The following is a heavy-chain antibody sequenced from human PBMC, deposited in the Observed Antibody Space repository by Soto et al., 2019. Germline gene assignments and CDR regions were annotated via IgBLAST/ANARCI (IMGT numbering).Heavy chain of an antibody. D-gene: IGHD6-6*01. CDR2: ISAYNGNK. Sequence: QVQLVQSGGEVKKPGASVEVSCRTSGYMFTTYGMSWVRQAPGQGLEWMAWISAYNGNKKYAQKFQGRVTMTTDTSTSTVFMELRNRTSDDAGKYFGARTGGGMAARPLEYWGQGTLVTVSS. V-gene: IGHV1-18*04. CDR1: GYMFTTYG. CDR3: ARTGGGMAARPLEY. J-gene: IGHJ4*02.